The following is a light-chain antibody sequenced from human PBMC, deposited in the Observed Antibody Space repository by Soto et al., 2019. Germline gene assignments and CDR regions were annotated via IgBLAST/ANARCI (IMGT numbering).Light chain of an antibody. CDR1: QTVSANY. CDR2: GAS. V-gene: IGKV3-20*01. J-gene: IGKJ3*01. Sequence: EIVLTQSPGTLSLSPGERATLSCRASQTVSANYLAWYQQKPGQAPRLLIYGASSRATGIPDRFSGSGSGTDFTLTISRLEPEDFAVYYCQHYGSSPFPFGPGTKVDIK. CDR3: QHYGSSPFP.